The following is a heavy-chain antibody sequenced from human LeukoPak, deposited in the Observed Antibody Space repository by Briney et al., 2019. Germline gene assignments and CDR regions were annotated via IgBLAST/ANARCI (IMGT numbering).Heavy chain of an antibody. CDR1: GFSLSTTGVG. Sequence: SRPTLVKPTQTLTQTCTFSGFSLSTTGVGVGWFRQPPGKALVWLALIYWNDDKRYSPSLKSRLTITKDTSKIQVILTMTNMDPVDTATYYCAHSGTVTTPHDAFDIWGQGTMVTVSS. CDR3: AHSGTVTTPHDAFDI. J-gene: IGHJ3*02. V-gene: IGHV2-5*01. CDR2: IYWNDDK. D-gene: IGHD4-17*01.